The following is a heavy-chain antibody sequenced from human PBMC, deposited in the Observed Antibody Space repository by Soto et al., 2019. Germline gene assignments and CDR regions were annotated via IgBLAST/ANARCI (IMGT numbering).Heavy chain of an antibody. CDR3: AKRPQDCSGGTCYRNYFDY. CDR1: GFIFNNYD. J-gene: IGHJ4*02. CDR2: ISGSGGAT. Sequence: EVQLLDSGGGLVQPGGSLRLSCAASGFIFNNYDMNWVRLAPGKGLEWVSVISGSGGATYYADSVKGRFTISRDNSKNTLYMQLNHQRAEDSAVDFCAKRPQDCSGGTCYRNYFDYWGQGTAVTVSS. V-gene: IGHV3-23*01. D-gene: IGHD2-15*01.